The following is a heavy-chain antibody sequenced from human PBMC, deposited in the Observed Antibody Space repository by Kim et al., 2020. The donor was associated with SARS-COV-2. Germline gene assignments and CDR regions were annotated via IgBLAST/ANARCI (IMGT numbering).Heavy chain of an antibody. CDR2: ISSNGGST. Sequence: GGSLRLSCAASGFTFSSYAMHWVRQAPGKGLEYVSAISSNGGSTYYANSVKGRFTISRDNSKNTLYLQMGSLRAEDMAVYYCARDRGVGATTGVFGYWG. CDR3: ARDRGVGATTGVFGY. D-gene: IGHD1-26*01. CDR1: GFTFSSYA. V-gene: IGHV3-64*01. J-gene: IGHJ4*01.